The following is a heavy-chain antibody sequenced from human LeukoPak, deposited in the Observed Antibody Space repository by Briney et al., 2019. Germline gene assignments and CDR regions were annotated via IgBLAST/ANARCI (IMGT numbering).Heavy chain of an antibody. CDR2: ISAYNGNT. J-gene: IGHJ4*02. CDR3: ARGNYDSRRYYFDFDY. Sequence: GASVKVSCQACGYTFTSYGISWVRQAPGQGLEWMGWISAYNGNTNYAQKLQGRVTMTTDTSTSTAYMELRSLRSDDTAVYYCARGNYDSRRYYFDFDYWGQGTLVTVSS. CDR1: GYTFTSYG. V-gene: IGHV1-18*01. D-gene: IGHD3-22*01.